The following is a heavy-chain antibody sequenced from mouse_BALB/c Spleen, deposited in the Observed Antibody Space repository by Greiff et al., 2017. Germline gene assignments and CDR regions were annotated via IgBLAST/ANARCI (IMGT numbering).Heavy chain of an antibody. D-gene: IGHD2-10*02. CDR3: ARGYGNYDAMDY. V-gene: IGHV5-17*02. CDR1: GFTFSSFG. CDR2: ISSGSSTI. Sequence: EVQLVESGGGLVQPGGSRKLSCAASGFTFSSFGMHWVRQAPEKGLEWVAYISSGSSTIYYADTVKGRFTISRDNPKNTLFLQMTSLRSEDTAMYYCARGYGNYDAMDYWGQGTSVTVSS. J-gene: IGHJ4*01.